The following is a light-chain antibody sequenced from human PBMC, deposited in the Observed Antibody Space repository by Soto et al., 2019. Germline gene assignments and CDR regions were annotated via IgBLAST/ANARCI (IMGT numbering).Light chain of an antibody. Sequence: DVVVTQSPLSLSVTLGQPASISCRSSQSLVYSDGDTYLSWFQRRPGQSPRRLMYKVSNRDSGVTDRLNGSGSGTDFAREMSRVEAEDVGLYYCMHGTRWPVTFGKGTKVGIK. J-gene: IGKJ1*01. CDR3: MHGTRWPVT. CDR2: KVS. CDR1: QSLVYSDGDTY. V-gene: IGKV2-30*01.